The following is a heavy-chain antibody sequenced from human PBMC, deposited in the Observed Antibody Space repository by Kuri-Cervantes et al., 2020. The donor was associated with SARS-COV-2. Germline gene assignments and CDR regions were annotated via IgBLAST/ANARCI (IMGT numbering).Heavy chain of an antibody. D-gene: IGHD4/OR15-4a*01. Sequence: GESLKISCAASGFNFSRTDMHWVRQAPGKGLEWVAVISHDGKNKKCIASGKGRFTISRDNSQNTLYLHMKSLRSEDTATYYCAKDRVGAQDFWGQGTLVTVSS. CDR3: AKDRVGAQDF. J-gene: IGHJ4*02. CDR1: GFNFSRTD. CDR2: ISHDGKNK. V-gene: IGHV3-30*18.